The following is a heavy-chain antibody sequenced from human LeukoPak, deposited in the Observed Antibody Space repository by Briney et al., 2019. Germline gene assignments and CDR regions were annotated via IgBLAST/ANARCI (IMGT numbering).Heavy chain of an antibody. J-gene: IGHJ6*04. CDR1: GFTFSDYE. Sequence: GGSLRLSCEASGFTFSDYEMNWVRQAPGEGLEWVSYISSSGSTIYYADSVKGRFTISRDNAKNSLYLQMNSLRAEDTAVYYCAELGITMIGGVWGKGTTVTISS. D-gene: IGHD3-10*02. CDR3: AELGITMIGGV. V-gene: IGHV3-48*03. CDR2: ISSSGSTI.